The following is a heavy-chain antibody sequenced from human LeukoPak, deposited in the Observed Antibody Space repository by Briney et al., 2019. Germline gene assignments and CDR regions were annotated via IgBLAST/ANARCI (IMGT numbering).Heavy chain of an antibody. CDR3: AKDQEVVVAATYDFDY. V-gene: IGHV3-30*18. CDR2: ISYDGSNK. D-gene: IGHD2-15*01. CDR1: GFTFSSYG. J-gene: IGHJ4*02. Sequence: GGSLRLSCAASGFTFSSYGMHWGRQAPGKGLEWGAVISYDGSNKYYADSVKGRFTISRDNSKNTLYLQMNSLRAEDTAVYYCAKDQEVVVAATYDFDYWGQGTLVTVSS.